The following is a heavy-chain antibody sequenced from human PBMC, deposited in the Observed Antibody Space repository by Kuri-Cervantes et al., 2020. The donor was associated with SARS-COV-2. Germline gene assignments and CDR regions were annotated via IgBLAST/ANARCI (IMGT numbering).Heavy chain of an antibody. V-gene: IGHV1-69*13. CDR3: ARDQGATAGTGSIGWFDP. J-gene: IGHJ5*02. D-gene: IGHD6-13*01. CDR1: GGTFSSYA. CDR2: INPIFGTA. Sequence: SSVNVSCKDSGGTFSSYAISWVRQAPGQGLEWMGGINPIFGTANYAQKFQGRLTITADESTSTAYVELSSLRSEDAAVYYCARDQGATAGTGSIGWFDPWGQGTLVTVSS.